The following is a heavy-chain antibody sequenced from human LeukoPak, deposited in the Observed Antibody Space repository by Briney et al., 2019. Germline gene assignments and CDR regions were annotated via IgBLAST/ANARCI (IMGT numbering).Heavy chain of an antibody. CDR3: AKGPAIYTAMGKYYFDY. CDR1: GFTFSSYA. CDR2: ISYDGSNK. V-gene: IGHV3-30-3*01. D-gene: IGHD5-18*01. Sequence: PGGSLRLSCAASGFTFSSYAMHWVRQAPGKGLEWVAVISYDGSNKYYADSVKGRFTISRDNSKNTLYLQMNSLRAEDTAVYYCAKGPAIYTAMGKYYFDYWGQGTLVTVSS. J-gene: IGHJ4*02.